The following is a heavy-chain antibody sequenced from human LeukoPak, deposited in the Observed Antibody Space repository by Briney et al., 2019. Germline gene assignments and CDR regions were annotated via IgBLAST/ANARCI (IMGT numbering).Heavy chain of an antibody. CDR1: GGSITSGSYH. D-gene: IGHD4-17*01. J-gene: IGHJ4*02. CDR2: TYYTGSA. V-gene: IGHV4-39*01. CDR3: ARSNNDGDHLFDY. Sequence: SETLSLTCTVSGGSITSGSYHWGWIRQSPGKGLEWIGNTYYTGSAYYRPSLQSRVSISVDTSKKEFSLKLTSVTAADTAVYYCARSNNDGDHLFDYWGQGTLVTVSS.